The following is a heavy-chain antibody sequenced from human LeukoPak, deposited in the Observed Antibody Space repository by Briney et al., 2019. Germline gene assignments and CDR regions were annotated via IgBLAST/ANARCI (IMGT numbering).Heavy chain of an antibody. CDR1: GGSISTYY. D-gene: IGHD4-17*01. J-gene: IGHJ3*02. V-gene: IGHV4-59*01. CDR2: IYYSGST. CDR3: ARGPLGDEFADAFDI. Sequence: PAETLSLTCTVSGGSISTYYWSWIRRPPGKGLECIGYIYYSGSTNYNPSLKSRVTISVDTSKDQFSLKLSSVTAADTAVYYCARGPLGDEFADAFDIWGQGTMVTVSS.